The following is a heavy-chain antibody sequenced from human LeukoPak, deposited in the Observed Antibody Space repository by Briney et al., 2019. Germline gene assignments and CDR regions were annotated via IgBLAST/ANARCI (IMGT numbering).Heavy chain of an antibody. CDR3: AKDGYYDSSAYYYVRYFDL. CDR1: GFTVSSNY. D-gene: IGHD3-22*01. J-gene: IGHJ2*01. CDR2: IYSGGST. V-gene: IGHV3-66*01. Sequence: GGSLRLSCAASGFTVSSNYMSWVRQAPGKGLEWVSVIYSGGSTYYADPVKGRFTISRDNSKNTLYLQMNSLRAEDTAVYYCAKDGYYDSSAYYYVRYFDLWGRGTLVTVST.